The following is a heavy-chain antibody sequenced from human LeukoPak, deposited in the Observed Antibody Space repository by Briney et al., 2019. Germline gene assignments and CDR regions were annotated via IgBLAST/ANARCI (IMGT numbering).Heavy chain of an antibody. CDR3: AKDRGAAAWVLYFDY. D-gene: IGHD3-10*01. CDR2: ISYHGSDQ. V-gene: IGHV3-30*18. J-gene: IGHJ4*02. CDR1: GFTFSSYG. Sequence: GGSLRLSCAASGFTFSSYGIHWVRQAPGKGLEWVAVISYHGSDQFYADSVEGRFTVSRDNSKNTLYLQMNSLRPEDTAVYFCAKDRGAAAWVLYFDYWGQGTLVTVSP.